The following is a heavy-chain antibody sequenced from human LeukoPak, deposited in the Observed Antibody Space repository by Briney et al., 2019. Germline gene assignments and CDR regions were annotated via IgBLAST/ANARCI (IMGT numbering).Heavy chain of an antibody. D-gene: IGHD2-15*01. CDR3: AKDCGGGSCFGPYDAFDM. CDR1: GFTFSSYE. J-gene: IGHJ3*02. V-gene: IGHV3-48*03. Sequence: GGSLRLSCAASGFTFSSYEMNWVRQAPGKGLDCVSYISSSGSTINYAASVNGRFTICRDNAQNSLYLQMTSLRAEDTAVYYCAKDCGGGSCFGPYDAFDMWGQGTMVTVSS. CDR2: ISSSGSTI.